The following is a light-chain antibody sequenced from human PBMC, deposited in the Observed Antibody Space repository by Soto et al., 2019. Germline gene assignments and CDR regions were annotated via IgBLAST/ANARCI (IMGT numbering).Light chain of an antibody. CDR1: SSDVGGYNS. CDR3: SSYTSSNTYV. V-gene: IGLV2-14*03. Sequence: QSALTQPASVSGSPGQSIAISCLGTSSDVGGYNSVSWYQQHPGKAPKLMIYNVSNRPSGVSDRFSGSKSGNTASLTISGLQAEDEADYYCSSYTSSNTYVFGTGTKVTVL. CDR2: NVS. J-gene: IGLJ1*01.